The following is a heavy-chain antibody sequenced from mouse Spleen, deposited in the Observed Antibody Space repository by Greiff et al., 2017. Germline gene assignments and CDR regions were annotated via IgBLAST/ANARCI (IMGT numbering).Heavy chain of an antibody. CDR1: GFTFSSYA. V-gene: IGHV5-4*01. CDR3: ARDGNDYDRAWFAY. D-gene: IGHD2-4*01. J-gene: IGHJ3*01. CDR2: ISDGGSYT. Sequence: EVKLMESGGGLVKPGGSLKLCCAASGFTFSSYAMSWVRQTPEKRLEWVATISDGGSYTYYPDNVKGRFTISRDNAKNNLYLQMSHLKSEDTAMYYCARDGNDYDRAWFAYWGQGTLVTVSA.